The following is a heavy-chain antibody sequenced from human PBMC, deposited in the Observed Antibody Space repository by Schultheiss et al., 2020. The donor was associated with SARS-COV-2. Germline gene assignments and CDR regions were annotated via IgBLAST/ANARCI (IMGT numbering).Heavy chain of an antibody. CDR1: GGSFSGYY. CDR3: ARDRLGYCSSTSCRNRPRFYP. D-gene: IGHD2-2*01. V-gene: IGHV4-34*01. Sequence: SETLSLTCAVYGGSFSGYYWSWIRQPPGKGLEWIGEINHSGSTNYNPSLKSRVTISVDTSKNQFSLKLSSVTAADTAVYYCARDRLGYCSSTSCRNRPRFYPWGQGTLVTVSS. J-gene: IGHJ5*02. CDR2: INHSGST.